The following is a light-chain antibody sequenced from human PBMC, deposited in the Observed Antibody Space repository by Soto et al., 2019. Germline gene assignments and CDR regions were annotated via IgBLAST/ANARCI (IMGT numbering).Light chain of an antibody. J-gene: IGKJ2*01. CDR2: DAS. CDR3: QQYNSYSLFT. Sequence: DIQMTQSPSTLSASVGDRVTITCRASQSISSWLAWYQQKPGKAPKLLIYDASGLESGVPSRFSGSGSGTEFTLTISSLQPDDIATYYCQQYNSYSLFTFGQGTKLEIK. V-gene: IGKV1-5*01. CDR1: QSISSW.